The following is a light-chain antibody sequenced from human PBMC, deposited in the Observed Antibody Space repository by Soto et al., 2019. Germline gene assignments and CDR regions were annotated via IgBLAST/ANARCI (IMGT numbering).Light chain of an antibody. CDR3: QPYNNWPRT. CDR1: QSVSSN. V-gene: IGKV3-15*01. J-gene: IGKJ1*01. CDR2: GAS. Sequence: EIVMTQSPATLSVSPGERATLSCRASQSVSSNLAWYQQKPGQAPRLLIYGASTRATGIPARFSGSGSVTEFNLTISSLQSEDFAVYYYQPYNNWPRTFGQGTKVEIK.